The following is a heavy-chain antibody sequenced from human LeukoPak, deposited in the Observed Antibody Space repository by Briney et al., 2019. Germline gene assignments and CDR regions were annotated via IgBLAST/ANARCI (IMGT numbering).Heavy chain of an antibody. CDR2: ISPSTGDI. V-gene: IGHV3-21*01. J-gene: IGHJ4*02. Sequence: PGGSLRLSCAASGFTFNRYNMNWVRQAPGQGLEWVSSISPSTGDIHYADSVKGRFTISRDNAKNSLYLQINSLRAEDTAVYCCARGALTMLRGVTPPDYWGQGTLVTVSS. D-gene: IGHD3-10*01. CDR3: ARGALTMLRGVTPPDY. CDR1: GFTFNRYN.